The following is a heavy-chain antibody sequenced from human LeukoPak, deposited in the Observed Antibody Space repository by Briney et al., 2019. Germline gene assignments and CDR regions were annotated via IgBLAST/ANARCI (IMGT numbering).Heavy chain of an antibody. CDR2: ISSSSVYI. V-gene: IGHV3-21*01. CDR1: GFTVSSNY. Sequence: GGSLRLSCAASGFTVSSNYMTWVRQSPGRGLEWVSSISSSSVYIYYADSVKGRFIISRDNAKTSLYLQMTSLRAEDTAVYYCATSYRILPAASLDYWGQGALVTVSS. CDR3: ATSYRILPAASLDY. D-gene: IGHD2-2*01. J-gene: IGHJ4*02.